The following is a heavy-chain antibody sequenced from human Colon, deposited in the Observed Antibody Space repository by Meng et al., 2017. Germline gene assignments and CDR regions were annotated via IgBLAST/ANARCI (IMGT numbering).Heavy chain of an antibody. J-gene: IGHJ5*02. CDR2: IGHSGIT. D-gene: IGHD6-19*01. CDR1: GGSFSGYY. CDR3: VRSSGWVRTGFDP. V-gene: IGHV4-34*01. Sequence: QLQLQESGPGLLKPSETLSLTCAVYGGSFSGYYWSWIRQPPGKGLEWIGSIGHSGITYYTPSLKSRVTVSIDTSKSQFSLKLTSVTAADTAVYYCVRSSGWVRTGFDPWGQGTLVTVSS.